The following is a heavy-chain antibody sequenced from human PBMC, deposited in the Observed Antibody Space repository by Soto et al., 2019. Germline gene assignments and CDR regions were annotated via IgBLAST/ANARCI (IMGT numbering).Heavy chain of an antibody. CDR1: GFTFSSYA. CDR2: ISGSGGTT. J-gene: IGHJ3*02. Sequence: EVQLLESGGGLVQPGGSLRLSCAASGFTFSSYAMSWVRQAPGKGLEWVSAISGSGGTTYYADSVKGRFTFSRDNSKNPLYLQINSLRAVDTAVYYWAITAHGWFSAFDIWGQGTMVTVSS. V-gene: IGHV3-23*01. D-gene: IGHD2-15*01. CDR3: AITAHGWFSAFDI.